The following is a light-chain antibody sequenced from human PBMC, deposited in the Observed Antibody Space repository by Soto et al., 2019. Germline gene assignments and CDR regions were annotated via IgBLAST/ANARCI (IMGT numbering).Light chain of an antibody. CDR2: KAS. Sequence: DIQMTQSPSTLSAFVGDRVTITCRASQRINSWLAWYQQKPGKAPNLLIYKASNLESGAPSRFSGSGSGTEFTLTISSLQPDDFATYYCQHYHRSPVTFGGGTKVEIK. V-gene: IGKV1-5*03. J-gene: IGKJ4*01. CDR3: QHYHRSPVT. CDR1: QRINSW.